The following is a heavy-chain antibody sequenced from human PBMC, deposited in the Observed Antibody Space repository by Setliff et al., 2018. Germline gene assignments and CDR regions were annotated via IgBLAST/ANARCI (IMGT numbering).Heavy chain of an antibody. V-gene: IGHV4-38-2*01. J-gene: IGHJ6*03. CDR1: GFSISSGYY. D-gene: IGHD3-3*01. CDR3: ARMSGFQYMDV. Sequence: SETLSLTCAVSGFSISSGYYWGWIRQPPGKGLEWIVNIHHSGKAYYNPSLKSRVTMSVDTSKNHVSLKLSSVTAADTAVYYCARMSGFQYMDVWGKGTTVTVSS. CDR2: IHHSGKA.